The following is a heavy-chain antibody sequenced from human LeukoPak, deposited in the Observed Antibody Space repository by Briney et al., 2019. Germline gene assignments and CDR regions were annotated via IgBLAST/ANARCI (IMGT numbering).Heavy chain of an antibody. J-gene: IGHJ4*02. Sequence: GGSLRLSCAASGFTFSSYAMSWVRQAPGKGLEWVSVISGSGGSTYYADSVKGRFTISRDNSKNTLYLQMNSLRAEDTALYFCARDKVNDFYDTTAYDYWGQGTLVTVSS. CDR3: ARDKVNDFYDTTAYDY. CDR1: GFTFSSYA. CDR2: ISGSGGST. V-gene: IGHV3-23*01. D-gene: IGHD3-22*01.